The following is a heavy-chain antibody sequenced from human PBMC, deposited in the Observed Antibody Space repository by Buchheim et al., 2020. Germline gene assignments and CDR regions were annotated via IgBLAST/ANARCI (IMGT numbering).Heavy chain of an antibody. CDR2: IKQDGSEK. D-gene: IGHD6-13*01. CDR3: ARAASGTGRDY. V-gene: IGHV3-7*01. CDR1: GFTFSSYW. Sequence: EVQLVESGGGLVQPGGSLRLSCAASGFTFSSYWMAWVRQAPGKGLEWVASIKQDGSEKNYVDFVKGRFTISRDSAKSSLYLRMNSLGAEDTAVYYCARAASGTGRDYWGEGTL. J-gene: IGHJ4*02.